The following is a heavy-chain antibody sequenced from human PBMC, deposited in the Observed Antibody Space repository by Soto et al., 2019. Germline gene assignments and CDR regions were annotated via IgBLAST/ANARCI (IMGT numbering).Heavy chain of an antibody. CDR1: GFSLSTSGVG. V-gene: IGHV2-5*01. CDR2: IYWNDDK. CDR3: ARVEWLTHRADY. D-gene: IGHD3-3*01. J-gene: IGHJ4*02. Sequence: SGPTLVNPTQTLTLTCTFSGFSLSTSGVGVGWIRQPPGKALEWLALIYWNDDKRYSPSLKSRLTITKDTSKNQVVLTMTNMAPVDTATYYCARVEWLTHRADYWGQGTLVTVSS.